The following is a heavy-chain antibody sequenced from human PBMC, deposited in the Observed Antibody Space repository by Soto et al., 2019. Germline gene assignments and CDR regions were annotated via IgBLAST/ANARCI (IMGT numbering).Heavy chain of an antibody. CDR3: GRESGETWDYEAS. CDR2: LNTYGNT. J-gene: IGHJ5*02. D-gene: IGHD1-7*01. Sequence: PSETLSLTCTVSGGSISSYRWSWIRQPAGKGLEWIGRLNTYGNTHYNPSLKSRVTVSVVTSRNQFFLTLRSVTAADSAVYHCGRESGETWDYEASWGQGTPVTVSS. CDR1: GGSISSYR. V-gene: IGHV4-4*07.